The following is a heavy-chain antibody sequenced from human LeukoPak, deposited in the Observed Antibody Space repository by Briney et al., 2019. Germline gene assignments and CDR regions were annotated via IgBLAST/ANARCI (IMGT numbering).Heavy chain of an antibody. CDR3: AATQDIVVVPAAI. D-gene: IGHD2-2*01. CDR1: GYTFTSYY. J-gene: IGHJ4*02. V-gene: IGHV1-46*01. CDR2: INPRGGST. Sequence: ASVKVSCKASGYTFTSYYMHWVRQAPGQGLEWMGIINPRGGSTSYAQKFQGRVTMTRDTSTSTVYMELSSLRSEDTAVYYCAATQDIVVVPAAIWGQGTLVTVSS.